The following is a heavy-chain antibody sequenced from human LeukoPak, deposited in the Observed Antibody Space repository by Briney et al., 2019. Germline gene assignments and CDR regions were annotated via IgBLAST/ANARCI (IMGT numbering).Heavy chain of an antibody. J-gene: IGHJ3*02. Sequence: GGSLRLSCAASGFTFSSNYMSWVRQAPGKGLEWVSVIYSGGSTYYADSVKGRFTISRDNSKNTLYLQMNSLRAEDTAVYYCARDRPPDGGAFDIWGQGTMVTVSS. CDR1: GFTFSSNY. CDR3: ARDRPPDGGAFDI. V-gene: IGHV3-53*01. CDR2: IYSGGST. D-gene: IGHD3-16*01.